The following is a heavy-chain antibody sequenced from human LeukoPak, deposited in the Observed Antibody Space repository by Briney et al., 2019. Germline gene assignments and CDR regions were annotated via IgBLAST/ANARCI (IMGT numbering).Heavy chain of an antibody. CDR2: INHSGST. V-gene: IGHV4-34*01. D-gene: IGHD2-2*01. CDR1: GGSFNGYY. Sequence: PSETLSLTCAVYGGSFNGYYWSWIRQPPGKGLEWIGEINHSGSTNYNPSLKSRVTISVDTSKNQFSLKLSSVTAADTAVYYCATTGVVPATSHNWFDPWGQGTLVTVSS. J-gene: IGHJ5*02. CDR3: ATTGVVPATSHNWFDP.